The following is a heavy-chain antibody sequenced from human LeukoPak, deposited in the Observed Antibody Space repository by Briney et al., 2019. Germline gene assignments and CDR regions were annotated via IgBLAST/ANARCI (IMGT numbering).Heavy chain of an antibody. V-gene: IGHV3-23*01. J-gene: IGHJ4*02. Sequence: GGSLRLSCAASGVTFSSHAMSWGRQAPGKGLEWVSGISGSAGSTVYADSVKGRLTISRDNSKNTLNLQMNSLRADDTAVYYCAKYLFSDSGSYSWGVFDYWGQGTLVTVSS. D-gene: IGHD3-10*01. CDR2: ISGSAGST. CDR1: GVTFSSHA. CDR3: AKYLFSDSGSYSWGVFDY.